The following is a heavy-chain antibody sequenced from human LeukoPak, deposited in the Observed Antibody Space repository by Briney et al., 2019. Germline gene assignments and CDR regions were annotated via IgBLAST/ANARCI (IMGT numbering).Heavy chain of an antibody. CDR1: GFTFGDYA. D-gene: IGHD6-19*01. CDR3: TTEGTYSSAGDY. J-gene: IGHJ4*02. V-gene: IGHV3-49*04. Sequence: GGSLRLSCTASGFTFGDYAMSWVRQAPGKGLECVGFIRSKAYGGTTEYAASVKGRFTISRDDSKSIAYLQMNSLKTEDTAVYYCTTEGTYSSAGDYWGQGTLVTVSS. CDR2: IRSKAYGGTT.